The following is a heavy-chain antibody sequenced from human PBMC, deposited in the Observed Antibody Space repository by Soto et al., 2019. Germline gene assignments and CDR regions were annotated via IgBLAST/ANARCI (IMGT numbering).Heavy chain of an antibody. CDR1: GGSFSGYY. J-gene: IGHJ4*02. Sequence: SETLSLTCAVYGGSFSGYYWSWIRQPPGKGLEWIGEINHSGSTNYNPSLKSRVTISVDTSKNQFSLKLSSVTAADTAVYYCARGGRYSYGACFDYWGQGTLVTVSS. V-gene: IGHV4-34*01. CDR2: INHSGST. D-gene: IGHD5-18*01. CDR3: ARGGRYSYGACFDY.